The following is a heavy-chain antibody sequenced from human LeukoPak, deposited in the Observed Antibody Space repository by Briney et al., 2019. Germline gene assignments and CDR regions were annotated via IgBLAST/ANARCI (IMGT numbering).Heavy chain of an antibody. J-gene: IGHJ5*02. D-gene: IGHD6-19*01. CDR1: GGSFSGYY. Sequence: SETLSLTCAVYGGSFSGYYWSWIRQPPGKGLEWIGEINHSGSTNYNPSLKSRVTISVDTSKNQFSLKLSSVTAADTAVYYCARADSSGWSVNWFDPWGQGTLVTVSS. CDR2: INHSGST. V-gene: IGHV4-34*01. CDR3: ARADSSGWSVNWFDP.